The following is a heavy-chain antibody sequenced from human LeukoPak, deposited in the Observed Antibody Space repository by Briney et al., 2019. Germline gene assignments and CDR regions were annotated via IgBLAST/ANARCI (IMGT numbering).Heavy chain of an antibody. Sequence: PGGSLRLSCAASGFTFSDHYMSWFRLSPGKGLEWLSYITSSGTTTDYADSVKGRFTISRDNAKNSMFLQMNSLRPEDTAVYYCARDPDYGDPEWGQGILVTVSS. D-gene: IGHD4-17*01. CDR1: GFTFSDHY. CDR2: ITSSGTTT. J-gene: IGHJ4*02. V-gene: IGHV3-11*01. CDR3: ARDPDYGDPE.